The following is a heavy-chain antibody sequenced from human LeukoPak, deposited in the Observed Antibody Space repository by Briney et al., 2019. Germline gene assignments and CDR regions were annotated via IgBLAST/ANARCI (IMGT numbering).Heavy chain of an antibody. V-gene: IGHV1-46*01. CDR3: ARVGTRGPFDY. J-gene: IGHJ4*02. Sequence: ASVKVSCKASGYTFTSYYMHWVRQAPGQGLEWMGIINPSGGSTSYAQMFQGRVTMTRDTSTSTVYMELSSLRSEDTAVYYCARVGTRGPFDYWGQGTLVTVSS. CDR2: INPSGGST. D-gene: IGHD3/OR15-3a*01. CDR1: GYTFTSYY.